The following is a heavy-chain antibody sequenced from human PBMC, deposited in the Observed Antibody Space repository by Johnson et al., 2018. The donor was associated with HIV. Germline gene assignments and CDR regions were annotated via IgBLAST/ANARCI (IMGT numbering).Heavy chain of an antibody. Sequence: QMLLVESGGGVVQPGRSLRLSCVVSGFTFSNYGMHWVRQAPGKGLEWVAVISYDGSYKYYTDSVRGRFTISRDNSKNTLYLQMNSLRAEDTAVYYCARDYRYGGNSAFDIWGQGTMVTVSS. J-gene: IGHJ3*02. CDR2: ISYDGSYK. CDR1: GFTFSNYG. CDR3: ARDYRYGGNSAFDI. D-gene: IGHD4-23*01. V-gene: IGHV3-30*03.